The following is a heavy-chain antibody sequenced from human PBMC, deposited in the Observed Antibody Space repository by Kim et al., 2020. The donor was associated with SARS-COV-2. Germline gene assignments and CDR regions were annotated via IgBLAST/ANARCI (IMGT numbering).Heavy chain of an antibody. J-gene: IGHJ4*02. V-gene: IGHV4-39*01. CDR3: GRHMWDVAIRHDYLDY. CDR2: ISPDGST. Sequence: SETLSLTCTVSGGSIRGYYWGWIRQPPGNGLVWFGNISPDGSTYYNPSLRGRLTISLDTTKSRFSLKLMSVTAADTAVYFCGRHMWDVAIRHDYLDYWGQGALVIVSS. D-gene: IGHD1-26*01. CDR1: GGSIRGYY.